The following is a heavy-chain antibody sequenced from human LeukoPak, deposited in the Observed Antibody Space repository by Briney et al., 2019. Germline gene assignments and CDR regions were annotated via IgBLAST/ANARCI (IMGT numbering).Heavy chain of an antibody. J-gene: IGHJ3*02. V-gene: IGHV3-7*01. Sequence: GGSLRLSCAASGFTFSSYWMSWVRQAPGKGLEWVANIKQDGSEKYYVDSVKGRFTISRDNAKNSLYLQMNSLGAEDTAVYYCASFPPYMVRTDAFDIWGQGTMVTVSS. D-gene: IGHD3-10*01. CDR3: ASFPPYMVRTDAFDI. CDR2: IKQDGSEK. CDR1: GFTFSSYW.